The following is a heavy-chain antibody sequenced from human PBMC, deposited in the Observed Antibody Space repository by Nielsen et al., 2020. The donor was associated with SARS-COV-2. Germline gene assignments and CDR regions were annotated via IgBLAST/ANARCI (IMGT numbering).Heavy chain of an antibody. V-gene: IGHV4-4*07. J-gene: IGHJ5*02. Sequence: GSLRLSCTVSGGSISSYYWSWIRQPAGKGLEWIGRIYTSGSTNYNPSLKSRVTMSVDTSKNQFSLKLSSVTAADTAVYYCARTGSTSPSWFDPWGQGTLVTVSS. CDR1: GGSISSYY. D-gene: IGHD2-2*01. CDR2: IYTSGST. CDR3: ARTGSTSPSWFDP.